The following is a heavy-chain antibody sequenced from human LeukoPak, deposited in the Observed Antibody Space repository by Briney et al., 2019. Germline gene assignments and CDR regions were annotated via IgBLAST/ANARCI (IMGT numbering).Heavy chain of an antibody. J-gene: IGHJ4*02. CDR2: FVPEDGET. V-gene: IGHV1-24*01. CDR1: GYTLTGLS. D-gene: IGHD3-10*01. Sequence: VKASCKVSGYTLTGLSMHWVRQAPGKGVVWMGGFVPEDGETIYAQKFQGRVTMTEDTSTDTVYMELSSLRSEDTAVYYCATYGSGNFDYWGQGTLVTVSS. CDR3: ATYGSGNFDY.